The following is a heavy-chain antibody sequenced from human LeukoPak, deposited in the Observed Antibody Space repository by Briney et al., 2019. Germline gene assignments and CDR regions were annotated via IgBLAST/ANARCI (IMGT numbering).Heavy chain of an antibody. CDR2: ISGSGGST. J-gene: IGHJ3*02. D-gene: IGHD4-17*01. V-gene: IGHV3-23*01. Sequence: GGSLRLSCAASGFTFSSYAMSWVRQAPGKGLEWVSAISGSGGSTYYADSVKGRFTISRDNSKNTLYLQMNSLRAEDTAVHYCAKAPHDYGDYLAAFDIWGQGTMVTVSS. CDR3: AKAPHDYGDYLAAFDI. CDR1: GFTFSSYA.